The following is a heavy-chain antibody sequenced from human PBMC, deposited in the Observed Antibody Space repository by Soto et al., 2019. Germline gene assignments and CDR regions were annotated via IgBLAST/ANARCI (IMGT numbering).Heavy chain of an antibody. V-gene: IGHV4-30-4*01. J-gene: IGHJ4*02. CDR3: ARSSIAPRLFMYPFDY. CDR1: GGSISSGDYY. D-gene: IGHD6-6*01. CDR2: IYYSGNT. Sequence: SESLSLTCTVSGGSISSGDYYWSWIRQPPGKGLEWIGYIYYSGNTYYNPSLKSRVTISVDTSKNQFSLKLSSVTAADTAVYYCARSSIAPRLFMYPFDYWGQGTLVTVSS.